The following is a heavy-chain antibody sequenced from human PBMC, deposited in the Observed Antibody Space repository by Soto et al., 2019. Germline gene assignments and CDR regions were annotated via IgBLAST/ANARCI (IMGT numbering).Heavy chain of an antibody. CDR2: ISSSSSYI. D-gene: IGHD6-13*01. CDR1: GFTFSSYS. J-gene: IGHJ6*02. V-gene: IGHV3-21*01. CDR3: ARAYSSSSPDYYYYYGMDV. Sequence: GGSLRLSCAASGFTFSSYSMNWVRQAPGKGLEWVSSISSSSSYIYYADSVKGRFTISRDNAKNSLYLQMNSLRAEDTAVYYCARAYSSSSPDYYYYYGMDVWGQGTTVTVLL.